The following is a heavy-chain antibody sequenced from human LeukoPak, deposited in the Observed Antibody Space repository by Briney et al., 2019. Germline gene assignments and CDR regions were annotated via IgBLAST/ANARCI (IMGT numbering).Heavy chain of an antibody. CDR3: ARDRHGGDRYRVDP. Sequence: GRSLRLSCAASGFTVSSNYMSWVRQAPGKGLEWVSVIYSGGSTYYADSVKGRFTISRDNSKNTLYLQMNSLRAEDTAVYYCARDRHGGDRYRVDPWGQGTLVTVSS. D-gene: IGHD5-12*01. CDR2: IYSGGST. CDR1: GFTVSSNY. V-gene: IGHV3-53*01. J-gene: IGHJ5*02.